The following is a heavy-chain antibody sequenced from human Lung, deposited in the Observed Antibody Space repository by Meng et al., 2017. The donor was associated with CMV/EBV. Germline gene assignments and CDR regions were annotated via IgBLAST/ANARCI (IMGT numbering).Heavy chain of an antibody. J-gene: IGHJ6*02. D-gene: IGHD3-10*01. CDR3: AREGTMVRGVYYYYYGMDV. CDR2: IYYSGST. CDR1: GGSISSSSYY. Sequence: GSLRLXCTASGGSISSSSYYWGWIRQPPGRGLEWIGTIYYSGSTYYNPSLKSRVTISLDTSKNQFSLKLSSVTAADTAVYYCAREGTMVRGVYYYYYGMDVWXQGTTVTVSS. V-gene: IGHV4-39*07.